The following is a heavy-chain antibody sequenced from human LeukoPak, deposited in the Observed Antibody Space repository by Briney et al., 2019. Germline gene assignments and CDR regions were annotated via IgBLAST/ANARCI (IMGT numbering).Heavy chain of an antibody. D-gene: IGHD6-19*01. CDR2: ISSSSSYI. J-gene: IGHJ4*02. Sequence: PGGSLTLSCAASGFTFCSYSMNWVRQAPGKGLEWVSSISSSSSYIYYADSVKGRFTISRDNAKNSLYLQMNSLRAEDTAVYYCARSIAVARFDYWGQGTLVTVSS. CDR1: GFTFCSYS. V-gene: IGHV3-21*01. CDR3: ARSIAVARFDY.